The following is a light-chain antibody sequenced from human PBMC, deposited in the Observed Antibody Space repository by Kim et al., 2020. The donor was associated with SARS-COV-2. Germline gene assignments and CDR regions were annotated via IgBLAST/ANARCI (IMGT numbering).Light chain of an antibody. CDR3: QAWDSSTHNYV. CDR1: KLADKY. CDR2: QYN. Sequence: PGQTAGSTCSGYKLADKYVSWYPQKPGHSPVVVIYQYNQRPPGIPERFSGSNSGNTATLTISGTQAMDEADYYCQAWDSSTHNYVFGAGTKVTVL. J-gene: IGLJ1*01. V-gene: IGLV3-1*01.